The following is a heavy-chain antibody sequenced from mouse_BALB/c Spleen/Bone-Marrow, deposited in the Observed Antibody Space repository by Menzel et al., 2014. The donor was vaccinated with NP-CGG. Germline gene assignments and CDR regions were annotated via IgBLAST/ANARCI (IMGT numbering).Heavy chain of an antibody. J-gene: IGHJ4*01. CDR2: IWSGGST. Sequence: QVQLQQSGPGLVQPSQSLSITCTVSGFSLTSYGVHWVRQPPGKGLEWLGVIWSGGSTDDNAAFISRLSISKDNSKSQVFFKMNSLQADDTAIYYCARQPLRRHAMDYWGQGTSVTVSS. CDR3: ARQPLRRHAMDY. V-gene: IGHV2-4*02. D-gene: IGHD1-2*01. CDR1: GFSLTSYG.